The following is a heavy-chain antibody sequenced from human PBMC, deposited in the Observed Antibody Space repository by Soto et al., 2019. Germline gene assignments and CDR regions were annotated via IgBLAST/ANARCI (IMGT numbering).Heavy chain of an antibody. CDR1: GASVSSDNW. CDR3: AKNGWYSADI. V-gene: IGHV4-4*02. CDR2: IFHSETT. Sequence: QMRLQESGPGLVKPSWTLSLACAVSGASVSSDNWWSWVRQPPGKGLEWIGEIFHSETTNYNPSLKSRATISVDKSKNQFSLTLTSVTAADTAVYYCAKNGWYSADIWGQGTMVTVS. D-gene: IGHD6-19*01. J-gene: IGHJ3*02.